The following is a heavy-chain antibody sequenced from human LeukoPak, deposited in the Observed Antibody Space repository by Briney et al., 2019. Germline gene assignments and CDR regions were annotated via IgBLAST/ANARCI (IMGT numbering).Heavy chain of an antibody. CDR3: ARDFKGYADY. CDR2: IDTTGTNI. CDR1: GFTFNNYE. Sequence: GGSLRLSCAASGFTFNNYEMNWVRQTPGKGLEWISYIDTTGTNIYYTGSVKGRFTTSRDTAKNSLSLQMNSLRADDTAVYYCARDFKGYADYWGQGTLVTVSS. D-gene: IGHD2-2*01. V-gene: IGHV3-48*03. J-gene: IGHJ4*02.